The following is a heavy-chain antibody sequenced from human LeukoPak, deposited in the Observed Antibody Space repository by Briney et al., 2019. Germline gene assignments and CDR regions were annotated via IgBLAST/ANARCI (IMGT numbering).Heavy chain of an antibody. CDR3: ARDREGYYDSSGYYYGYFDY. Sequence: GGSLRLSCAASGFTFSSKGMHWVRQAPGKGLEWVAVIWYDGSNKYYADSVKGRFTISRDNSKNTLYLQMNSLRAEDTAVYYCARDREGYYDSSGYYYGYFDYWGQGTLVTVSS. CDR1: GFTFSSKG. J-gene: IGHJ4*02. CDR2: IWYDGSNK. V-gene: IGHV3-33*01. D-gene: IGHD3-22*01.